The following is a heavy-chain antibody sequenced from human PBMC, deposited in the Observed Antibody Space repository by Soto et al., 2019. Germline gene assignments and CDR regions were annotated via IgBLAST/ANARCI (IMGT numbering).Heavy chain of an antibody. CDR3: ARIQGSGITGTTGWFDP. J-gene: IGHJ5*02. CDR1: GYTFTSYY. D-gene: IGHD1-20*01. CDR2: INPSGGST. V-gene: IGHV1-46*03. Sequence: QVQLVQSGAEVKKPGASVKVSCKASGYTFTSYYMHWVRPAPGQGLEWMGIINPSGGSTSYAQKFQGRVTMTTDTSTSTVYMELSSLRSEDTAVYYCARIQGSGITGTTGWFDPWGQGTLVTVSS.